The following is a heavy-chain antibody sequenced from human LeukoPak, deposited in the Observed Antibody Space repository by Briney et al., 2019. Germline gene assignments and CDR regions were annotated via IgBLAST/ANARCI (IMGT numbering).Heavy chain of an antibody. CDR1: GGTFSSYA. D-gene: IGHD5-24*01. J-gene: IGHJ4*02. V-gene: IGHV1-69*06. Sequence: SVKVSCKASGGTFSSYAISWVRQAPGQGLEWMGGIIPIFGTANYAQKFQGRVTITADKSTSTAYMELSSLRSEDTAVYYCAKWASPGYNFVYFDYWGQGTLVTVSS. CDR2: IIPIFGTA. CDR3: AKWASPGYNFVYFDY.